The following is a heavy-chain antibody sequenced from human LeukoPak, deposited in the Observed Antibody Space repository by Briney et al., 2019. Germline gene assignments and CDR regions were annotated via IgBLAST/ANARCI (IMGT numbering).Heavy chain of an antibody. CDR3: ARTLWFGQLSHFDN. CDR1: GGSINTYY. J-gene: IGHJ4*02. V-gene: IGHV4-59*01. Sequence: SETLCLTCTVTGGSINTYYWSWIRQPPGKGLEWIAYIHYSGNTNYNPSLKSRGTISVDTSKNQFSLTLTSVTAADTAVYYCARTLWFGQLSHFDNWGQGTLVIVSS. D-gene: IGHD3-10*01. CDR2: IHYSGNT.